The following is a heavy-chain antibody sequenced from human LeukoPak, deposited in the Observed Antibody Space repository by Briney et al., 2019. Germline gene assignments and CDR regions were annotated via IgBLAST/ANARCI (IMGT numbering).Heavy chain of an antibody. D-gene: IGHD3-3*01. Sequence: PGGSLRLSCAASGFTFSSYSMNWVRQAPGKGLEWVSSISSSSSYIYYADSVKGRFTISRDNAKNSLYLQMNSLRAEDTAVYYCAREPTYYYDFWSGPWGQGTLVTVSS. CDR3: AREPTYYYDFWSGP. V-gene: IGHV3-21*01. CDR2: ISSSSSYI. CDR1: GFTFSSYS. J-gene: IGHJ4*02.